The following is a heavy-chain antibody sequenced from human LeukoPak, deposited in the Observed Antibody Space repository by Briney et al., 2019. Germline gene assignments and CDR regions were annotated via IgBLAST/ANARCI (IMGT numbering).Heavy chain of an antibody. CDR2: ISYDGSYK. Sequence: GGSLRLSCAASGFTFSVYSMHWVRQAPGEGLEWVTLISYDGSYKYYADSVKGRFTISRDNSKNTLYLQMNSLRPKDTAVYSCARATEPRSGNFDYWGQGTLVSVSS. CDR3: ARATEPRSGNFDY. D-gene: IGHD1-14*01. V-gene: IGHV3-30*04. CDR1: GFTFSVYS. J-gene: IGHJ4*02.